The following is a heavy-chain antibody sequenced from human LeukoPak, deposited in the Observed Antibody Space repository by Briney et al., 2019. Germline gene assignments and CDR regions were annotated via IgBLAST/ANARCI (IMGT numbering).Heavy chain of an antibody. J-gene: IGHJ4*02. D-gene: IGHD5-18*01. CDR2: IYDSRST. V-gene: IGHV4-59*12. CDR1: GGSISNYY. CDR3: ARGRRGRKYVDTAMVNDY. Sequence: SETLSLTCTVSGGSISNYYCTWVRQPPGKGLEWIGYIYDSRSTNYNSSLKSRVTISVDTSKSQFSLKLSSVTAADTAVYYCARGRRGRKYVDTAMVNDYWGQGTLVTVSS.